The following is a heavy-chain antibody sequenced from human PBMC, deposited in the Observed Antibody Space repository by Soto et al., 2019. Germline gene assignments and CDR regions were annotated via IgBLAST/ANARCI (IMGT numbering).Heavy chain of an antibody. Sequence: GGSLRLSCAASGFTFSSYGMHWVRQAPGKGLEWVAVIWYDGSNKYYADSVKGRFTISRDNSKNTLYLQMNSLRAEDTAVYYCARDRQGRDDIVVVPAAMRGGHYYYYYMDVWGKGTTVTVSS. CDR1: GFTFSSYG. CDR2: IWYDGSNK. V-gene: IGHV3-33*01. CDR3: ARDRQGRDDIVVVPAAMRGGHYYYYYMDV. D-gene: IGHD2-2*01. J-gene: IGHJ6*03.